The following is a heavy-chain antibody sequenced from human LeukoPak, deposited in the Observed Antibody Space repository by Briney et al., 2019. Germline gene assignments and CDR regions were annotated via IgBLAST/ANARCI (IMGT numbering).Heavy chain of an antibody. J-gene: IGHJ4*02. CDR2: IDHSGST. CDR1: GYSISSSYY. D-gene: IGHD5-18*01. CDR3: ARHDRFRGTAMVTYHY. Sequence: SETLSLTCTVSGYSISSSYYWGWIRQPPGKGLEWTGSIDHSGSTYYNPSLKSRITISVDTSKNQFSLKLSSVTAADTAVYYCARHDRFRGTAMVTYHYWGQGTLVTVSS. V-gene: IGHV4-38-2*02.